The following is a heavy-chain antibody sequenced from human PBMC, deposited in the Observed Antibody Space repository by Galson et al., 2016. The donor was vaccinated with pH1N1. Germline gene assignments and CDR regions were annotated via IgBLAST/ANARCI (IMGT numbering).Heavy chain of an antibody. CDR1: GDTFSSSA. Sequence: SVKVSCKASGDTFSSSAISWVRQAPGQGLEWMGGIIPIYGTADYAQKFQGRVTITAYESTSTAYIELNSLRSEDTAVYYCASRPVVVSDRYYYFYDLDVWGQGTTVTVSS. CDR2: IIPIYGTA. D-gene: IGHD2-21*01. CDR3: ASRPVVVSDRYYYFYDLDV. V-gene: IGHV1-69*13. J-gene: IGHJ6*02.